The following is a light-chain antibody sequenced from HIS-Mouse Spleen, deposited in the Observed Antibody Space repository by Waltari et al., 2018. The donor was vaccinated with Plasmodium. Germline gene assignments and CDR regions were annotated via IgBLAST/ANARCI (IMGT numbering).Light chain of an antibody. CDR2: AAS. CDR3: QQSYSTPWT. V-gene: IGKV1-39*01. CDR1: QSISSY. Sequence: DIQMTQSPSSLSASVGDRVNITCRASQSISSYLNWYQQKPGKAPKLLIYAASSLQSGVPSRFSGSGYGTDFTLTISSLQPEDFATYYCQQSYSTPWTFGQGTKVEIK. J-gene: IGKJ1*01.